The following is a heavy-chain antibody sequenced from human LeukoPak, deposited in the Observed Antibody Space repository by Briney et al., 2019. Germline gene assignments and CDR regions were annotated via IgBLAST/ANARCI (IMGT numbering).Heavy chain of an antibody. CDR3: AKYPAKGSGWYGFDY. CDR2: ISSSGDST. CDR1: GFTFTSYA. J-gene: IGHJ4*02. V-gene: IGHV3-23*01. Sequence: GGSLRLSCVASGFTFTSYAMTWVRQAPGKGLEWVSSISSSGDSTNYADSVKGRFTISRDNSKNTLYLQMNSLRAEDTAVYYCAKYPAKGSGWYGFDYWGQGTLVTVSS. D-gene: IGHD6-19*01.